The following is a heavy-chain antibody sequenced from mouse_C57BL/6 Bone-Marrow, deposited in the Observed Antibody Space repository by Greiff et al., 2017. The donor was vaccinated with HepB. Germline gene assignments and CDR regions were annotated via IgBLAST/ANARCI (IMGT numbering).Heavy chain of an antibody. CDR2: IYPGSGST. Sequence: QVQLQQPGAELAKPGASVKMSCKASGYTFTSYWITWVKQRPGQGLEWIGDIYPGSGSTNYNEKFKSKATLTVDTSSSTAYMQLSSLTSEDSAVYYCAISFPYYYAMDYWGQGTSVTVSS. CDR1: GYTFTSYW. V-gene: IGHV1-55*01. CDR3: AISFPYYYAMDY. J-gene: IGHJ4*01.